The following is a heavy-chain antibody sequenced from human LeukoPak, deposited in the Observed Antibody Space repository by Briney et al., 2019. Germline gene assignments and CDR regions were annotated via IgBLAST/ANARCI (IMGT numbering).Heavy chain of an antibody. D-gene: IGHD6-19*01. J-gene: IGHJ5*02. V-gene: IGHV3-20*04. Sequence: GSLRLSCAASGFTFDDYGMRWVRQGPGKGLEWVSGINWNGGSTGYADSVKGRFTISRDNAKNSLYLQMNSLRAEDTAVYYCAKMALSGMGNWFDPWGQGTLVTVSS. CDR2: INWNGGST. CDR3: AKMALSGMGNWFDP. CDR1: GFTFDDYG.